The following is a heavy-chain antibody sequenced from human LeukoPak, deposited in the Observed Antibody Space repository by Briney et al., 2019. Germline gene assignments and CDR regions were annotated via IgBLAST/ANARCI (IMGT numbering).Heavy chain of an antibody. J-gene: IGHJ6*02. D-gene: IGHD6-19*01. CDR3: ARLFSSGWPYFYGLDA. Sequence: SETLSLTCTVSGGSITSSGVYWGWVRQPPGKGLEWVGCVYYGGDTYYNPSLRSRVTISVDTSKNQFSLSLSSVTAADTALYYCARLFSSGWPYFYGLDAWGQGTTVTVSS. CDR2: VYYGGDT. CDR1: GGSITSSGVY. V-gene: IGHV4-39*01.